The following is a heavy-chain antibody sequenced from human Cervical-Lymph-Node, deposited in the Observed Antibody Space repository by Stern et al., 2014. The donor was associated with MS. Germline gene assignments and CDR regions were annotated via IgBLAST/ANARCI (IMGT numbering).Heavy chain of an antibody. CDR2: ISWNGGIM. D-gene: IGHD2-15*01. CDR1: GFTFNDYA. CDR3: TKGQLVAYYFDY. Sequence: EVHMVESGGGLVQPGRSLRLSCRASGFTFNDYAMHWVRQAPGRGLEWVSGISWNGGIMYYADSVKGRFTISRDNAKNSLYLEMNSLSGEDTAMYYCTKGQLVAYYFDYWGQGTLVTVSS. V-gene: IGHV3-9*01. J-gene: IGHJ4*02.